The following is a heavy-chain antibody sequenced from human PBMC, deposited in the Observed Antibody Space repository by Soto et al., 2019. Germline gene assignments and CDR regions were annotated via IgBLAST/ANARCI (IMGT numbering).Heavy chain of an antibody. V-gene: IGHV2-5*02. CDR1: GVSVSTSGVG. J-gene: IGHJ4*02. D-gene: IGHD3-16*01. CDR3: AHTVVCAFGVDD. Sequence: GATPVNPTQTLTLTCTFSGVSVSTSGVGVGGIRQPPGKALEWLALIDWDDEKRYSPSLKSRLNITKDTSKSPVVLTMTNMDPVDTATYYGAHTVVCAFGVDDWGQGTLVTVSS. CDR2: IDWDDEK.